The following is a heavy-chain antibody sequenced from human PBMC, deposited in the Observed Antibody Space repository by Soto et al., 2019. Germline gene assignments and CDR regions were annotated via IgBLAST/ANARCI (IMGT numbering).Heavy chain of an antibody. CDR3: AKAVRDCYNYFDY. D-gene: IGHD2-21*01. CDR2: ISYDGSNK. CDR1: GFTFSSYG. Sequence: QVQLVESGGGVVQPGRSLRLSCAASGFTFSSYGMHWVRQAPGKGLEWVAVISYDGSNKYYADSVKGRFTISRDNSKNTLYLQMNSLRAEDTAVYYCAKAVRDCYNYFDYWGQGTLVTVSS. V-gene: IGHV3-30*18. J-gene: IGHJ4*02.